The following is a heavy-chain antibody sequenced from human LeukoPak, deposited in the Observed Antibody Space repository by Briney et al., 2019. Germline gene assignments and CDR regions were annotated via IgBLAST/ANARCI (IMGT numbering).Heavy chain of an antibody. CDR2: IYYSGST. CDR1: GGSISSYY. Sequence: SETLSLTCTVSGGSISSYYWSWIRQPPGKGLEWIGYIYYSGSTNYSPSLKSRVTISVDTSKNQFSLKLSSVTAADTAVYYCARDRAATDLWNYYYGMDVWGQGTTVTVSS. J-gene: IGHJ6*02. D-gene: IGHD3-3*01. CDR3: ARDRAATDLWNYYYGMDV. V-gene: IGHV4-59*01.